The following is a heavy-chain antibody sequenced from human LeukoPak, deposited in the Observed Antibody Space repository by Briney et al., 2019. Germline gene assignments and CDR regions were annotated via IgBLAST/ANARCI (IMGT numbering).Heavy chain of an antibody. CDR1: GGSISSYY. Sequence: SETLSLTCTVSGGSISSYYWSWIRQPPGKGLEWIGYIYYSGSTNYNPSLKSRVTISVDTSKNQFSLKLSSVTAADTAVYYCARVKYYYGSGSYSNYYYSYGMDVWGQGTTVTVSS. V-gene: IGHV4-59*08. J-gene: IGHJ6*02. CDR2: IYYSGST. D-gene: IGHD3-10*01. CDR3: ARVKYYYGSGSYSNYYYSYGMDV.